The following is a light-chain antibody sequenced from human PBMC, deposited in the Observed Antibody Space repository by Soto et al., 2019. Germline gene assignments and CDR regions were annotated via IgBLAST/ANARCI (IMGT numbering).Light chain of an antibody. CDR3: QQCSNWPPIT. J-gene: IGKJ5*01. Sequence: EIVLTHSPGTLSLSPCERATLSFSASQSVSSSYLAWFQQKPGQAPRLLIYGASSRATGIPDRFSGSGSGTDFTLSISRLEPEDFAVYYCQQCSNWPPITFGQGTRLEIK. V-gene: IGKV3D-20*02. CDR2: GAS. CDR1: QSVSSSY.